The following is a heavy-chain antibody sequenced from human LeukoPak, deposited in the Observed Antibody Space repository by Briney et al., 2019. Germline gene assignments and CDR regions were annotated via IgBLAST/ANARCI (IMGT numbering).Heavy chain of an antibody. D-gene: IGHD3-22*01. CDR1: GFTFSDYY. V-gene: IGHV3-11*01. J-gene: IGHJ4*02. Sequence: GGSLRLSCAASGFTFSDYYMSWIRQTPGKGLEWVSYISSSGRTIHYADSVKGRFTISRDNAKNSLYLQMNSLRAEDTAVYFCASFTMIVVAPFFDYWGQGTLVTVSS. CDR3: ASFTMIVVAPFFDY. CDR2: ISSSGRTI.